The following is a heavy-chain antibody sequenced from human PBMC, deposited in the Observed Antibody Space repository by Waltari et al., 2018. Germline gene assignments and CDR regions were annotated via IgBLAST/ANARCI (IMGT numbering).Heavy chain of an antibody. V-gene: IGHV4-38-2*01. J-gene: IGHJ3*02. D-gene: IGHD3-10*01. CDR1: GYSISSGYY. CDR2: IYHSGST. CDR3: ARGEDGEAFDI. Sequence: QVQLQESGPGLVKPSETLSLTCAVSGYSISSGYYWGWIRQPPGKGLEWIGSIYHSGSTYYNPSLKSRVTISVDTSKNQFSLKLSSVTAADTAVYYCARGEDGEAFDIWGKGTMVTVSS.